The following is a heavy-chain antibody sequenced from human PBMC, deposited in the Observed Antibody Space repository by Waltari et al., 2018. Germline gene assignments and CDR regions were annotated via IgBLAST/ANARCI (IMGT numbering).Heavy chain of an antibody. D-gene: IGHD6-13*01. CDR1: GGSFSGYY. Sequence: QVQLQQWGAGLLKPSETLSLTCAVYGGSFSGYYWSWIRQPPGKGLEWIGEINHSGSTNYNPSLKSRVTISVDTSKNQFSLKLSSVTAADTAVYYCASSSWFLFDYWGQGTLVIVSS. V-gene: IGHV4-34*01. CDR2: INHSGST. CDR3: ASSSWFLFDY. J-gene: IGHJ4*02.